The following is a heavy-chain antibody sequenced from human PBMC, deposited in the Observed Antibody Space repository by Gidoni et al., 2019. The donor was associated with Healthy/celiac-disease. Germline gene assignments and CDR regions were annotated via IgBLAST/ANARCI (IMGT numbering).Heavy chain of an antibody. CDR3: ARAHYDFWSGSRTFDY. V-gene: IGHV4-34*01. CDR1: GVSFSGYY. J-gene: IGHJ4*02. D-gene: IGHD3-3*01. Sequence: QVQLQQWGARLLTPSETLSLTCAVYGVSFSGYYWSWIRQPPGKGLEWIGEINHSGSTNYTPSLKSRVTISVDTSKNQFSLKLSSVTAADTAVYYCARAHYDFWSGSRTFDYWGQGTLVTVSS. CDR2: INHSGST.